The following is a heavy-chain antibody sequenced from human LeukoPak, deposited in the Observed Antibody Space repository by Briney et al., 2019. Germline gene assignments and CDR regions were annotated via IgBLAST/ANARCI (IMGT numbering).Heavy chain of an antibody. D-gene: IGHD5-12*01. V-gene: IGHV3-48*03. J-gene: IGHJ4*02. CDR1: GFTFSYYE. CDR3: ARSKRDIVATIGY. CDR2: ISSGGYTA. Sequence: GGSLRLSCAASGFTFSYYEMNWVRQAPGKGLEWLSYISSGGYTADYADSVKGRFTISRYNAKNSVYLQMHSLRAEDTGLYYCARSKRDIVATIGYWGQGTLVAVSS.